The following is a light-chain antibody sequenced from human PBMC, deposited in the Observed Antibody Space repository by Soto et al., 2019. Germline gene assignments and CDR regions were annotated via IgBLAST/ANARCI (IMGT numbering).Light chain of an antibody. CDR3: ISYTSSSTLGV. CDR1: SSDVGGYNY. Sequence: QSALTQPASVSGSPGQSITISCTGTSSDVGGYNYVSWYQQYPGKAPKLMIYEVSFRPSGVSNRFSGSKSGNTASLTISGLQAEDEAVYYCISYTSSSTLGVFGTGTKVTVL. J-gene: IGLJ1*01. CDR2: EVS. V-gene: IGLV2-14*01.